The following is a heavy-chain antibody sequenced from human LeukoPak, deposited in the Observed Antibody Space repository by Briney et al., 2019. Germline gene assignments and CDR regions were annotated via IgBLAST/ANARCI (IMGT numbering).Heavy chain of an antibody. CDR2: ISSSSSYI. CDR1: GFTFSRYS. J-gene: IGHJ4*02. Sequence: GGSLRLSCAASGFTFSRYSMNWVRQAPGKGLEWVSSISSSSSYIYYADSVKGRFTISRDNAKNSLYLQMNSLKTEDTAVYYCTTDPRIVGAFPVDYWGQGTLVTASS. V-gene: IGHV3-21*03. CDR3: TTDPRIVGAFPVDY. D-gene: IGHD1-26*01.